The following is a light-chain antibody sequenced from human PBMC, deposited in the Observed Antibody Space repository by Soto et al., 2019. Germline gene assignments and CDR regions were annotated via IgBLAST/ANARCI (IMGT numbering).Light chain of an antibody. CDR3: QQYNDWPLT. J-gene: IGKJ4*01. CDR2: GAS. CDR1: QSISRT. Sequence: EILMTQSPATVSVSPGEGLTLSCRASQSISRTLAWYQQRPGQAPRLLIYGASSRATGVPARFSGSGSGTEFTLTISSLQSEDFAVYYCQQYNDWPLTFGGGTKVDNK. V-gene: IGKV3-15*01.